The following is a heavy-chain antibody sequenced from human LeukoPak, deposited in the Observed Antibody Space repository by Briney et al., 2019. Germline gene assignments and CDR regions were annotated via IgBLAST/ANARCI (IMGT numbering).Heavy chain of an antibody. Sequence: GGSLRLSCAAPGFTFSNYAMSWVRQAPGRGLEWVSSISGRGGTTYYADSVKGRFTISRDNSKNTVYLQMNSLRAEDTAVYYCAKDPTHFRVWDDYDNTRLNYWGQGTLVTVSS. V-gene: IGHV3-23*01. J-gene: IGHJ4*02. D-gene: IGHD3-22*01. CDR1: GFTFSNYA. CDR2: ISGRGGTT. CDR3: AKDPTHFRVWDDYDNTRLNY.